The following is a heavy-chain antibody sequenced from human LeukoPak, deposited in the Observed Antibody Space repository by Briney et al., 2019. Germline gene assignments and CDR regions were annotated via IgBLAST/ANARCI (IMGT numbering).Heavy chain of an antibody. V-gene: IGHV4-30-2*01. CDR3: ARTPVNYGSGSYPNAFDI. D-gene: IGHD3-10*01. CDR1: GGSISSGGYS. CDR2: IYHSGST. Sequence: SETLSLTCAVSGGSISSGGYSWSWIRQPPGKGLEWIGYIYHSGSTYYNPSLKSRVTISVDRSKNQFSLKLSSVTAADTAVYYCARTPVNYGSGSYPNAFDIWGQGTMVTVSS. J-gene: IGHJ3*02.